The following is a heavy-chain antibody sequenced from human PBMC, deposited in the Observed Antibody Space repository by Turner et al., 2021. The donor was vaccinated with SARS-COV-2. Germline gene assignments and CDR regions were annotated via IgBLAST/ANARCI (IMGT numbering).Heavy chain of an antibody. CDR2: ILYDGNNK. Sequence: QVQLVESGGGVVQPGRSLRLSCAASGFTFSSYGLHWVRQAPGKGLEWVAVILYDGNNKYYADSVKGRFTISRDNSKNTLYLQMNSLRTEDTAVYYCARATYLLGYCANGVCYPDYWGQGTLVTVSS. V-gene: IGHV3-30*19. J-gene: IGHJ4*02. CDR3: ARATYLLGYCANGVCYPDY. D-gene: IGHD2-8*01. CDR1: GFTFSSYG.